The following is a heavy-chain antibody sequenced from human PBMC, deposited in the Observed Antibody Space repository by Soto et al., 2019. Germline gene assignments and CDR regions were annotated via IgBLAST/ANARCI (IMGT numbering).Heavy chain of an antibody. CDR3: ASHSPDFEWLSQFDY. V-gene: IGHV4-59*08. J-gene: IGHJ4*02. Sequence: SETLSLTCTVTGGSISSYYWSWIRQTPGKGLEWIGYIFYFGSTNYNPSLKSRVTLSIDTSKNQLSLKLSSVTAADTAVYYCASHSPDFEWLSQFDYWGQGSLVTVS. D-gene: IGHD3-9*01. CDR1: GGSISSYY. CDR2: IFYFGST.